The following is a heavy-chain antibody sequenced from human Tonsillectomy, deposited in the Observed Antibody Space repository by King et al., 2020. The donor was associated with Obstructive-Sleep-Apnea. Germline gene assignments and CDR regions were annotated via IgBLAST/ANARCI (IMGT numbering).Heavy chain of an antibody. CDR1: GGSITSYY. D-gene: IGHD6-19*01. CDR3: ARAGSGWSSFDY. J-gene: IGHJ4*02. Sequence: QLQESGPGLVKPSETLSLTCTVSGGSITSYYWGWIRQPPGKGLEWIGYIYDSGSTNYNPSLKSRVTISGDTSKNQFSLRLSSVTAADTAVYYCARAGSGWSSFDYWGQGIVVTVSS. CDR2: IYDSGST. V-gene: IGHV4-59*01.